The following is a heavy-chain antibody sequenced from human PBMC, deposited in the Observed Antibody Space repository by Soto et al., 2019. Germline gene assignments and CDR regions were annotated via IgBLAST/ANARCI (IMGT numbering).Heavy chain of an antibody. V-gene: IGHV1-8*01. CDR1: GYTFTSYD. J-gene: IGHJ4*02. Sequence: QVQLVQSGAEVKRPGASVKVSCKASGYTFTSYDRNWVRQAPGQGLEWMGRMNTNSGNTGYAQKFWGRVTMTRNTPMNVGYMELSSLRAEDTAIYYCARGLGSYYWDFDYWGQGTLITVSS. CDR2: MNTNSGNT. D-gene: IGHD1-26*01. CDR3: ARGLGSYYWDFDY.